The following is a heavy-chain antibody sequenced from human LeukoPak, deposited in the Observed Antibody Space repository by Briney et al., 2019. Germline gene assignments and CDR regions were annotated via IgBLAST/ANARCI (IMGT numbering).Heavy chain of an antibody. Sequence: SETLSLTCAVYGGSFSGYYWSWIRQPPGKGLEWIGEINRSGTINYNPSLKSRVTISIDTSKNQFSLKLSSVTAADTSIYYCARGRYCGGDCYSATDFDYWGQGTLVTVSS. D-gene: IGHD2-21*02. CDR2: INRSGTI. V-gene: IGHV4-34*01. J-gene: IGHJ4*02. CDR3: ARGRYCGGDCYSATDFDY. CDR1: GGSFSGYY.